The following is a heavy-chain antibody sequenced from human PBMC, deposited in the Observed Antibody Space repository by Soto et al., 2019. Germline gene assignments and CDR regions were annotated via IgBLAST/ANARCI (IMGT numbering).Heavy chain of an antibody. CDR3: ARSLPRRRRGGMDV. CDR1: GGSITSYY. CDR2: ISDIGST. J-gene: IGHJ6*02. Sequence: SETLSLTCTVSGGSITSYYWTWIRQPPGQGLEWIGYISDIGSTSYNPSLTSRVTMLVDTSKKQFSLKLSSVTEADSAVYFCARSLPRRRRGGMDVWGQGATVTVSS. V-gene: IGHV4-59*01. D-gene: IGHD3-10*01.